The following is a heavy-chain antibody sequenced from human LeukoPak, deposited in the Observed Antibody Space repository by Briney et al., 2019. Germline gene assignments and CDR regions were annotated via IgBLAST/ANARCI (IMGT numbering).Heavy chain of an antibody. Sequence: PSETLSLTCAVYGGSFSGYYWSWIRQPPGKGLEWIGEINHSGSTNYNPSLKSRVTISVDTSKNQFSLKLSSVTAADTAVYYCARGDVDTIFGVVLIRPFDYWGQGTLVTVSS. D-gene: IGHD3-3*01. CDR3: ARGDVDTIFGVVLIRPFDY. CDR2: INHSGST. V-gene: IGHV4-34*01. CDR1: GGSFSGYY. J-gene: IGHJ4*02.